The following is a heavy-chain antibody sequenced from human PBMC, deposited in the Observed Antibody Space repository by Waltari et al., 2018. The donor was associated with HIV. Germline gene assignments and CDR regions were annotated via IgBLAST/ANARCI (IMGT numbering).Heavy chain of an antibody. D-gene: IGHD3-22*01. J-gene: IGHJ4*02. V-gene: IGHV3-49*04. CDR3: TRGRDYYDSSGYYRFDY. CDR1: GFTFGDYA. CDR2: SRSKAYGGTT. Sequence: EVQLVESGGGLVQPGRSLRLSCTASGFTFGDYAMSWVRQAPGQGLEWVGFSRSKAYGGTTEYAASVKGRFTISRDDSKSIAYLQMNSLKTEDTAVYYCTRGRDYYDSSGYYRFDYWGQGTLVTVSS.